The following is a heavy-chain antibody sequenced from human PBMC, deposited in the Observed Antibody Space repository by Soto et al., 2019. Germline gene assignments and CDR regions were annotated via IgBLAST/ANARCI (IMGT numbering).Heavy chain of an antibody. J-gene: IGHJ4*02. D-gene: IGHD2-15*01. CDR1: GHSFTTYF. CDR3: EREVAQDLILGYCSGGRCYFDY. CDR2: INPTGVST. Sequence: ASVKVSCKASGHSFTTYFMHWVRQAPGQGLEWMGVINPTGVSTTYAQKFRGRVTMTKDTSTGTVYMELNSLRSEDTAVYYCEREVAQDLILGYCSGGRCYFDYWGQGPLVTVSS. V-gene: IGHV1-46*01.